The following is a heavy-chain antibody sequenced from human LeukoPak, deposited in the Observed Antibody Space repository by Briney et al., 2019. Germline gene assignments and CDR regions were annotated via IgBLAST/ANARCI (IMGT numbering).Heavy chain of an antibody. CDR2: MNPNSGNT. J-gene: IGHJ6*03. V-gene: IGHV1-8*03. Sequence: ASVKVSCKASGYTFTSYDINWVGQATGQGQEWMGWMNPNSGNTGYAQKFQKRVTITRNTTISTAYMELSSLSSEDTAVYYCARGPKIGYCSSTSCYSSSYYYMDVWGKGTTVTVSS. D-gene: IGHD2-2*02. CDR3: ARGPKIGYCSSTSCYSSSYYYMDV. CDR1: GYTFTSYD.